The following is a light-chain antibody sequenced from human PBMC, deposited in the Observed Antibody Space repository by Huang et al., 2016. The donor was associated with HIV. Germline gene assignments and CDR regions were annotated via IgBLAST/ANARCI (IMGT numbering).Light chain of an antibody. CDR2: WAS. J-gene: IGKJ1*01. CDR3: QQYDTSPWT. V-gene: IGKV4-1*01. CDR1: QSVLYRSNNKND. Sequence: DIVMTQSPDSLAVSLGERATINCKSSQSVLYRSNNKNDVAWYQQKPGQPPKLLIYWASTRESGVPDRFTGSGSGRDFSLTISSLQAEDVAVYYCQQYDTSPWTFGQGTKVEIK.